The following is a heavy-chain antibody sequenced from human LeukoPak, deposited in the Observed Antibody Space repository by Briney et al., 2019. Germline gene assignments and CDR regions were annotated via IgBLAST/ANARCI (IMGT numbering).Heavy chain of an antibody. CDR1: GGTFSSYA. J-gene: IGHJ4*02. CDR2: IIPIFGTA. V-gene: IGHV1-69*13. Sequence: SVKVSCKASGGTFSSYAISWVRQAPGQGLEWMGGIIPIFGTANYAQKFQGRVTITADESTSTAYMELSSLRSEDTAVYYCAREARPPVKRYFDYWGQGTLVTVSS. CDR3: AREARPPVKRYFDY.